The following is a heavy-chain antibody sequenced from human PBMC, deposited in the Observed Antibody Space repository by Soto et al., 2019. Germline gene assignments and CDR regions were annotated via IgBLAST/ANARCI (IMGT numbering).Heavy chain of an antibody. J-gene: IGHJ5*02. CDR2: ISYDGSNK. D-gene: IGHD2-2*01. CDR1: GFTFSSYG. Sequence: GGSLRLSCAASGFTFSSYGMHWVRQAPGKGLEWVAVISYDGSNKYYADSVKGRFTISRDNSKNTLYLQMNSLRAEDTAVYYCAKYLRRYCSSTSCYSGTWFDPWGQGTLVTVSS. V-gene: IGHV3-30*18. CDR3: AKYLRRYCSSTSCYSGTWFDP.